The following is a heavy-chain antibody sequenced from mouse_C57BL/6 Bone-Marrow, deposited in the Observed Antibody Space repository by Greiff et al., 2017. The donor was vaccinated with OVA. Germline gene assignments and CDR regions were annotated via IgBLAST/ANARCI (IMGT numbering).Heavy chain of an antibody. D-gene: IGHD4-1*02. Sequence: QVQLQQSGAELVMPGASVKLSCKASGYTFTSYWMHWVKQRPGQGLEWIGEIDPSDSYTNYNQKFKGKSTLTVDKSSSTAYIQLSSLTSEDSAVYYCATQLGQEDYFDYWGQGTTLTVSS. CDR3: ATQLGQEDYFDY. J-gene: IGHJ2*01. CDR1: GYTFTSYW. CDR2: IDPSDSYT. V-gene: IGHV1-69*01.